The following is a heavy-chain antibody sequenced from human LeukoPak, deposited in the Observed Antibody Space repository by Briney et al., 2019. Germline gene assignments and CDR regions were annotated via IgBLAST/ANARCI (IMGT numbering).Heavy chain of an antibody. V-gene: IGHV1-69*04. CDR1: GGTFSSYA. CDR2: IIPILGIA. CDR3: ARDERMGLRPFDY. D-gene: IGHD2-15*01. J-gene: IGHJ4*02. Sequence: ASVKVSCKASGGTFSSYAISWVRQAPGQGLEWMGRIIPILGIANYAQKFQGRVTITADKSTSTAYMELSSLRSEDTAVYHCARDERMGLRPFDYWGQGTLVTVSS.